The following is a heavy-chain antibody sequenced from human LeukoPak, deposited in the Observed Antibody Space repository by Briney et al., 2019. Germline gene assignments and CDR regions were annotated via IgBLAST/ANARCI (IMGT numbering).Heavy chain of an antibody. CDR1: GGSISSYY. D-gene: IGHD3-22*01. Sequence: NPSETLSLTCTVAGGSISSYYWSWIRQPPGKGLEWIGYIYYSGSTSYSPSLKSRVTISVDTSKNQFSLKLSSVTAADTAVYYCARALSSGYLIWGQGTLVTVSS. CDR3: ARALSSGYLI. J-gene: IGHJ4*02. CDR2: IYYSGST. V-gene: IGHV4-59*01.